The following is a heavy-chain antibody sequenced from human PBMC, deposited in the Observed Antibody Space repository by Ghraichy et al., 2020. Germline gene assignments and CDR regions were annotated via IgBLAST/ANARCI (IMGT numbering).Heavy chain of an antibody. CDR1: GFTFSGYA. CDR2: ISRSADST. D-gene: IGHD6-19*01. CDR3: AKDSPDIAMAGTLDY. V-gene: IGHV3-23*01. Sequence: GGSLRLSCAASGFTFSGYAMSWVRQAPGKGLEWVSAISRSADSTYYADSVKGRFTISRDNSKNTLYLNMISLRAEDTAIYYCAKDSPDIAMAGTLDYWGHGTLVTVS. J-gene: IGHJ4*01.